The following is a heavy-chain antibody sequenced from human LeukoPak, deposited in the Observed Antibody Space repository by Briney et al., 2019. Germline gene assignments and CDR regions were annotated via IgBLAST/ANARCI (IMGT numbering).Heavy chain of an antibody. V-gene: IGHV4-34*01. Sequence: SETLSLTCAVYGGSFSGYYWSWIRQPPGKGLEWIGEINHRGSANYNPSLKSRVTISVDTSKNQFSLNLSSVTAADTAVYYCARGYREGYCSGGTCYYRFYGMDVWGQGTTVTVSS. J-gene: IGHJ6*02. CDR1: GGSFSGYY. CDR2: INHRGSA. CDR3: ARGYREGYCSGGTCYYRFYGMDV. D-gene: IGHD2-15*01.